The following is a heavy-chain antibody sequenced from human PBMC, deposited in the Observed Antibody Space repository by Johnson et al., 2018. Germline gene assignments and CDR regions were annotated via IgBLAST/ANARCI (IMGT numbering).Heavy chain of an antibody. V-gene: IGHV3-30*03. J-gene: IGHJ6*02. CDR3: TRRGVSKETYYYYYIMDV. CDR1: GFTFSSYG. D-gene: IGHD6-13*01. Sequence: QVQLVESGGGVVQXGRSLRLXCAASGFTFSSYGMHWVRQAPGKGLEWVAVISYDGSNKNYADSVKGRFTISRDDSKNKLYLQMNSLKTEDTAVYYCTRRGVSKETYYYYYIMDVWGQGTTVTVSS. CDR2: ISYDGSNK.